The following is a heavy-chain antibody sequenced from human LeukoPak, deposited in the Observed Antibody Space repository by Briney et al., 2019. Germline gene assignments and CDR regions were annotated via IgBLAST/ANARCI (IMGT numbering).Heavy chain of an antibody. CDR1: GGSISSSNW. CDR3: ARRPEWELHFDY. V-gene: IGHV4-4*02. CDR2: IYHSGST. D-gene: IGHD1-26*01. Sequence: SGTLSLTCAVSGGSISSSNWWSWVRQPPGKGLEWIGEIYHSGSTNYNPSLKSRATISVDKSKNQFSLKLSSVTAADTAVYYCARRPEWELHFDYWGQGTLVTVSS. J-gene: IGHJ4*02.